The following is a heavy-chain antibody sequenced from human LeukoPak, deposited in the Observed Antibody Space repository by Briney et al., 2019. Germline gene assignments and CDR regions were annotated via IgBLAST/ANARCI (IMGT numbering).Heavy chain of an antibody. Sequence: GGSLRLSCAASGFTFSSYSMNWVRQAPGKGLEWVSSISSSSSYIYYADSVKGRFTISRDNAKNSLYLQMNSLRAEDTAMYYCAREGGVRGMDVWGQGTTVTVSS. D-gene: IGHD3-10*01. CDR2: ISSSSSYI. CDR1: GFTFSSYS. J-gene: IGHJ6*02. V-gene: IGHV3-21*01. CDR3: AREGGVRGMDV.